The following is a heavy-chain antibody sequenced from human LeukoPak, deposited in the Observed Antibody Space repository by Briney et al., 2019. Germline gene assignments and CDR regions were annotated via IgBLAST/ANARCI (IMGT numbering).Heavy chain of an antibody. D-gene: IGHD2/OR15-2a*01. Sequence: GGSLRLSCVASGLTFSTYGTHWVRQAPGKGLEWVSFIRSDGSNKYYADSVKGRFTISRDNSKNTLYLQMNSLRLEDTAVYYFANWIIVGPDYWGQGTLVIVSS. J-gene: IGHJ4*02. CDR3: ANWIIVGPDY. CDR1: GLTFSTYG. CDR2: IRSDGSNK. V-gene: IGHV3-30*02.